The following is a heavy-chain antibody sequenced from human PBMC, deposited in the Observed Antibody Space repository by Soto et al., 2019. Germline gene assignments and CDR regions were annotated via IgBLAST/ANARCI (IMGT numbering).Heavy chain of an antibody. Sequence: ASVKVPCKASGGTFSSYTISWVRQAPGQGLEWMGRIIPILGIANYAQKFQGRVTITRDTSASTAYMELSSLRSEDTAVYYCARDVGGMDVWGQGTTVTVSS. CDR1: GGTFSSYT. D-gene: IGHD1-26*01. CDR3: ARDVGGMDV. CDR2: IIPILGIA. J-gene: IGHJ6*02. V-gene: IGHV1-69*04.